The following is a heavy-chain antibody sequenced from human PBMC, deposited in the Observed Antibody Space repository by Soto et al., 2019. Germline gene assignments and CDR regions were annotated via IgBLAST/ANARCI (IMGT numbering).Heavy chain of an antibody. Sequence: EVQLLESGGGLVQPGGSLRLSCAASGFTFSGYVMTWVRQAPGKGLEWVSGIGDGSSSTYYADSVKGRFTISRDNSKNTLYLQMNSLRAEDTAVYYCAKTYTSGWDMRVAFDIWGQGTMVTVSS. CDR2: IGDGSSST. CDR1: GFTFSGYV. D-gene: IGHD6-19*01. CDR3: AKTYTSGWDMRVAFDI. J-gene: IGHJ3*02. V-gene: IGHV3-23*01.